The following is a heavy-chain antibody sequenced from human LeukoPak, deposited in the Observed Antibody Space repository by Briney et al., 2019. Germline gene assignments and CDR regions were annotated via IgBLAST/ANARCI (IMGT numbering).Heavy chain of an antibody. V-gene: IGHV3-23*01. D-gene: IGHD4-17*01. CDR1: GFTFNNYA. J-gene: IGHJ4*02. Sequence: PGGSLRLSCAASGFTFNNYAMNWVRQAPGKGLEWVSVITSSGSTYYADSVKGRFTISRDNSKNTLHLQMNSLRAEDTAIYYCAKDLYGDYDFDCWGRGTLVTVSS. CDR3: AKDLYGDYDFDC. CDR2: ITSSGST.